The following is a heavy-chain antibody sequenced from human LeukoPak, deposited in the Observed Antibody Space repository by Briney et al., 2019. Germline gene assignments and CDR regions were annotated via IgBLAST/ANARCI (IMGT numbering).Heavy chain of an antibody. Sequence: GGSLRLSCAASGFTFSSYTMNWVRQAPGKGLEWVSAITGSGANTYYADPVKGRFTISRDNSKNTLYLQMNSLRAEDTAIYYCAKDVAGSGSYGFDYWGQGTLVTVSS. CDR2: ITGSGANT. CDR3: AKDVAGSGSYGFDY. V-gene: IGHV3-23*01. D-gene: IGHD1-26*01. CDR1: GFTFSSYT. J-gene: IGHJ4*02.